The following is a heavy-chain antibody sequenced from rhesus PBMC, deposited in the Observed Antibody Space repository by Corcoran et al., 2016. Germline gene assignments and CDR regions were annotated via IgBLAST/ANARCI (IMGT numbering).Heavy chain of an antibody. CDR2: FDPEDREA. V-gene: IGHV1-111*02. Sequence: EVQLVQSGAEVKKPGASAKNPCQAFGEPVPAPYLHWVRQAPGKWLEWVALFDPEDREAIHAQKFQDRVTITADTSTDTAYMELGSLGSEDTAVYYCATGGNRFDVWGAGVLVTVSS. J-gene: IGHJ5-1*01. CDR1: GEPVPAPY. CDR3: ATGGNRFDV.